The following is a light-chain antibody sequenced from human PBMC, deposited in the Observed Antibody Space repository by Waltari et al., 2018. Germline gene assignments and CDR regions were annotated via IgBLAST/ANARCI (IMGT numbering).Light chain of an antibody. CDR1: QTISTW. CDR3: QQSNSYPWT. Sequence: DIQMTQSPSTLSASVGDTVTITCRASQTISTWVAWYQQKPGKAPKLLIYKESSLQSAVPSRFSGSGSGTEFTLTISSLQPDDFANYFCQQSNSYPWTFGHGTKVEIK. V-gene: IGKV1-5*03. CDR2: KES. J-gene: IGKJ1*01.